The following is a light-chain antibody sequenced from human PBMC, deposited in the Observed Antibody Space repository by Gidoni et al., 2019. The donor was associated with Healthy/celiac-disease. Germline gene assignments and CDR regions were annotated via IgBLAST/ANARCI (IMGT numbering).Light chain of an antibody. Sequence: DIQMTQSPSSLSASVGDRVTITCRASQSISSYLNWYQQKPGNAPKLLIYAASSLQSWVPSRFSGSGSGTDFTLTISSLQPEDFATYYCQQSYSTPITFGQGTRLEIK. V-gene: IGKV1-39*01. CDR2: AAS. J-gene: IGKJ5*01. CDR1: QSISSY. CDR3: QQSYSTPIT.